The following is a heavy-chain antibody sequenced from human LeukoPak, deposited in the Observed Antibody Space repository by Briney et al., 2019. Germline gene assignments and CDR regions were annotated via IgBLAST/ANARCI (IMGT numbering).Heavy chain of an antibody. V-gene: IGHV3-74*01. Sequence: GGSLRLSCTASGFTLRNYWLHWVRQVPGKRLVWVSRISGDGSVTNYADSVQGRFTISRDNAKNILYLQINSLRSEDTAVYYCARYSSSSGGAAYYLDYWGHGTLVTVSS. CDR2: ISGDGSVT. CDR3: ARYSSSSGGAAYYLDY. CDR1: GFTLRNYW. D-gene: IGHD6-6*01. J-gene: IGHJ4*01.